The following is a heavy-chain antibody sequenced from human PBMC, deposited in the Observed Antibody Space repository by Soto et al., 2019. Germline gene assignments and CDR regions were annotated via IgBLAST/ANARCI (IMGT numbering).Heavy chain of an antibody. CDR3: ARGRGYNWNYYYGMDV. CDR2: INHSGST. CDR1: GGSFSGYY. V-gene: IGHV4-34*01. Sequence: PSETLSLTCAVYGGSFSGYYWSWIRQPPGKGLEWIGEINHSGSTNYNPSLKSRVTISVDTSKNQFSLKLSSVTAADTAVYYCARGRGYNWNYYYGMDVWGQGTTVTVSS. J-gene: IGHJ6*02. D-gene: IGHD1-20*01.